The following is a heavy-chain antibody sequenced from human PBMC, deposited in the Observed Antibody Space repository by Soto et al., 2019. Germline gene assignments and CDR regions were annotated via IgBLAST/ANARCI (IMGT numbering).Heavy chain of an antibody. CDR2: LKPNGGDT. Sequence: RASVKVSCKASGYTFTYYHVHWVRQAPGQGLEWMGILKPNGGDTTYAQKFQGRVTMTRDTSTSTVYMEVSSLRSEDTALYYCALVPYSYGLLFYLDFWGQGTLVTVSS. J-gene: IGHJ4*02. CDR3: ALVPYSYGLLFYLDF. D-gene: IGHD5-18*01. CDR1: GYTFTYYH. V-gene: IGHV1-46*01.